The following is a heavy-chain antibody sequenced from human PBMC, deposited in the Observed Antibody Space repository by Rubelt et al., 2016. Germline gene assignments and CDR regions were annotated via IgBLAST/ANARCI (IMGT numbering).Heavy chain of an antibody. J-gene: IGHJ4*02. V-gene: IGHV3-21*01. D-gene: IGHD6-13*01. CDR2: ISSSSAYI. Sequence: EVQLVESGGGLVKPGGSLRLSCAASGFTFSSYTMNWVRQAPGKGLEWVSSISSSSAYIYYADSLKGRFTISRDNANNSLSLQVNSLRAEDTAVYYCARGGPYTSSWYGVFWGQGTLVTVSS. CDR3: ARGGPYTSSWYGVF. CDR1: GFTFSSYT.